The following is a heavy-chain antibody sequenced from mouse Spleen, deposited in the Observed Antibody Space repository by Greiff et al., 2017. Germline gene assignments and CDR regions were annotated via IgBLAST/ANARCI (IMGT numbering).Heavy chain of an antibody. D-gene: IGHD2-2*01. V-gene: IGHV1-5*01. CDR1: GYTFTSYW. Sequence: VQLQQSGTVLARPGASVKMSCKASGYTFTSYWMHWVQQRPGQGLEWIGAIYPGNSDTSYNQKFKGKAKLTAVTSTSTAYMELSSLTNEDSAVYYCTSDYGYDATWFAYWGQGTLVTVSA. CDR2: IYPGNSDT. J-gene: IGHJ3*01. CDR3: TSDYGYDATWFAY.